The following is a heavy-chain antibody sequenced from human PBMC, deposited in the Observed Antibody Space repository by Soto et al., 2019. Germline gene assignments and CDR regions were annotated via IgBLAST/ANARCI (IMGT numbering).Heavy chain of an antibody. CDR2: IWYDGSNK. CDR3: ARDDLGYCSSTSCYDFRPSWSFDY. V-gene: IGHV3-33*08. CDR1: GFSVSSNY. D-gene: IGHD2-2*01. Sequence: PGGSLRLSCAASGFSVSSNYMNWVRQAPGKGLEWVAVIWYDGSNKYYADSVKGRFTISRDNSKNTLYLQMNSLRAEDTAVYYCARDDLGYCSSTSCYDFRPSWSFDYWGQGTLVTVSS. J-gene: IGHJ4*02.